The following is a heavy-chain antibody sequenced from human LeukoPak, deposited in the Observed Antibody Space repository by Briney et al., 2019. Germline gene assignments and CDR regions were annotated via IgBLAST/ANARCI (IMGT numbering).Heavy chain of an antibody. CDR1: GDSISSYY. CDR3: ARGQYHLLYWYFDL. CDR2: IYSSGST. Sequence: SETLSLTCTVSGDSISSYYWSWIRQPAGKGLEWIGRIYSSGSTNYNPSLKSRVTMSVDTSKNQFSLKLSSVTAADTAVYYCARGQYHLLYWYFDLWGRGTLVTVFS. V-gene: IGHV4-4*07. D-gene: IGHD2-2*01. J-gene: IGHJ2*01.